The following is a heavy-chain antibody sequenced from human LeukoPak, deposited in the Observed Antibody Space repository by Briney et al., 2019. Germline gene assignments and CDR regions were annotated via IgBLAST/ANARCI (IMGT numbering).Heavy chain of an antibody. V-gene: IGHV3-23*01. CDR1: GFTFSSYA. Sequence: GGSLRLSCAASGFTFSSYAMSWVRQAPGKGLEWVSAISGSGGSTYYADSVKGRFTISRDNSKNTLYLQMNSLRVEDTALYYCAKDVWWLRPARFHYWGQGTLVTVSS. CDR2: ISGSGGST. J-gene: IGHJ4*02. D-gene: IGHD5-12*01. CDR3: AKDVWWLRPARFHY.